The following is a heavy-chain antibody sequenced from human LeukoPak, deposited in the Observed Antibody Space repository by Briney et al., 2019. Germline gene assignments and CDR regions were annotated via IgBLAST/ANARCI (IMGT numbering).Heavy chain of an antibody. CDR3: TTDNSGSYYVFDY. CDR2: IKSKTDGGTT. Sequence: GGSLRLSCAASGFTFSSYWLTWVRQAPGKGLEWVGRIKSKTDGGTTDYAAPVKGRFTISRDDSKNTLYLQMNSLKTEDTAVYYCTTDNSGSYYVFDYWGQGTLVTVSS. D-gene: IGHD1-26*01. CDR1: GFTFSSYW. J-gene: IGHJ4*02. V-gene: IGHV3-15*01.